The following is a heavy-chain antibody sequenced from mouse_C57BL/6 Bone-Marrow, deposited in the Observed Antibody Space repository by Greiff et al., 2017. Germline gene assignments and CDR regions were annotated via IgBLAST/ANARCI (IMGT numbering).Heavy chain of an antibody. J-gene: IGHJ2*01. CDR1: GYTFTDHT. CDR2: IYPRDGST. V-gene: IGHV1-78*01. Sequence: VQLQPSYAELVKPGASVKISCKVSGYTFTDHTIHWMKQRPEQGLEWIGYIYPRDGSTKYNEKFKGKATLPADKSSSTAYLPLNSLTSEDSAVYFCARLYDYDGGYFDDWGQGTTLTVSS. D-gene: IGHD2-4*01. CDR3: ARLYDYDGGYFDD.